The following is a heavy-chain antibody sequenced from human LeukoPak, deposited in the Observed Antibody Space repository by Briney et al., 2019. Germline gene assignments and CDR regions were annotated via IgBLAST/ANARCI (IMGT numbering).Heavy chain of an antibody. CDR3: AREYYDSSGYYYVY. CDR1: GGSISSSSYY. CDR2: IYYSGST. D-gene: IGHD3-22*01. V-gene: IGHV4-39*07. Sequence: SGTLSLTCTVSGGSISSSSYYWGWIRQPPGKGLEWIGSIYYSGSTYYNPSLKSRVTISVDTSKNQFSLKLSSVTAADTAVYYCAREYYDSSGYYYVYWGQGTLVTVSS. J-gene: IGHJ4*02.